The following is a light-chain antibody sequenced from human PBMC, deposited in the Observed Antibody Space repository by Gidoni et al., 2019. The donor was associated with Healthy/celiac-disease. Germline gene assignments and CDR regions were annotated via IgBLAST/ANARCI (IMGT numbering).Light chain of an antibody. CDR2: AAS. Sequence: DIQMTQSPSSLSASVGDRVTITCRASQCISNYLAWYQQKPGKVPTLLIYAASTLQSGVPSRFSGSGSGTDFPLTISSLQPEDVATYYCQKYNSAPRTFGHGTKVEIK. CDR1: QCISNY. J-gene: IGKJ1*01. V-gene: IGKV1-27*01. CDR3: QKYNSAPRT.